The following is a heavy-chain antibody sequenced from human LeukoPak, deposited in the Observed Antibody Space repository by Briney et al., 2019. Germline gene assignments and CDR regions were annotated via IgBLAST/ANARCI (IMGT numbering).Heavy chain of an antibody. J-gene: IGHJ3*02. D-gene: IGHD6-13*01. CDR1: GGSFSGYY. Sequence: SETLSLTCAVYGGSFSGYYWSWIRQPPGKGLEWIGEINHSGSTNYNPSLKSRVTISVDTSKNQFSLKLSSVTAADTAVYYCARVGSAAAGFNAFDIWGQGTMVTVSS. CDR2: INHSGST. CDR3: ARVGSAAAGFNAFDI. V-gene: IGHV4-34*01.